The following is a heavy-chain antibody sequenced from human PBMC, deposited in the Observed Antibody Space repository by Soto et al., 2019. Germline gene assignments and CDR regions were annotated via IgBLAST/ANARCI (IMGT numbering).Heavy chain of an antibody. CDR1: GFTFDDNT. V-gene: IGHV3-43*01. J-gene: IGHJ4*02. CDR2: ITWDAGSA. CDR3: AKEKDRIFDY. Sequence: EVQLVVSGGLVVRPGGSLRLSCAGSGFTFDDNTMHWVRHAPGKGLEWVSLITWDAGSAFYADSVRGRFTISRDNSKNSLYLQMNSLRTEDSALYYCAKEKDRIFDYWGRGTPVTVSS.